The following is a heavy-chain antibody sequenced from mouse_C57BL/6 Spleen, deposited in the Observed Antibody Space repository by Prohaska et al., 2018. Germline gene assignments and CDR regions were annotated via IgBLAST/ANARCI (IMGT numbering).Heavy chain of an antibody. J-gene: IGHJ2*01. CDR1: GYTFTSYW. CDR2: IYPGSGST. V-gene: IGHV1-55*01. CDR3: AIPRSY. Sequence: GASVKMSCKASGYTFTSYWITWVKQRPGQGLEWIGDIYPGSGSTNYNEKFKSKATLTVDTSSSTAYMQLSSLTSEDSAVYYCAIPRSYWGQGTTLTVSS.